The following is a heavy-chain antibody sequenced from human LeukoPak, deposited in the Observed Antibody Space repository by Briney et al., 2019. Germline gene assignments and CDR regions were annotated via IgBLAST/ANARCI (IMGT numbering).Heavy chain of an antibody. Sequence: GGSLRLSCAASGFTLSSYAMQGGRQAPGKGGEGGAVISYDGSNKYYADSVKGRFTISRDNSKNTLYLQMNSLRAEDTAVYYCARGYYGSGYYFDYWGQGTLVTVSS. CDR2: ISYDGSNK. CDR1: GFTLSSYA. V-gene: IGHV3-30-3*01. J-gene: IGHJ4*02. D-gene: IGHD3-10*01. CDR3: ARGYYGSGYYFDY.